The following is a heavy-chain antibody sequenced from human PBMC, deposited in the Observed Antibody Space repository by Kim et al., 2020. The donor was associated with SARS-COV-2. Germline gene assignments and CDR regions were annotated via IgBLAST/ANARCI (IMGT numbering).Heavy chain of an antibody. D-gene: IGHD3-16*02. V-gene: IGHV4-31*02. J-gene: IGHJ4*02. Sequence: HVSPSFKSRVTMSVDTSKNQFSLKVTSMTAADTAVYYWVRATVITPRHFALWGQGTLVTVSS. CDR3: VRATVITPRHFAL.